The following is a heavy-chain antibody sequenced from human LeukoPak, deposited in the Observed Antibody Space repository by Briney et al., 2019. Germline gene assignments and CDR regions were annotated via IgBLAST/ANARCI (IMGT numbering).Heavy chain of an antibody. Sequence: SQTLSLTCAISGDDVSNHIVTWNWVRQSPSRGLEWLGRTYYRSMWYNEYAVSVRSRISITADTSRNQFSLRLDSVTPEDSAVYFCARFYDTSGYLYFDYWGQGSLVTVSS. J-gene: IGHJ4*02. D-gene: IGHD3-22*01. CDR2: TYYRSMWYN. V-gene: IGHV6-1*01. CDR1: GDDVSNHIVT. CDR3: ARFYDTSGYLYFDY.